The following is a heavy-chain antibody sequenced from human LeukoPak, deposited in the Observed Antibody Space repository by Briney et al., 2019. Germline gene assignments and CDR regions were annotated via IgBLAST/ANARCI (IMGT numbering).Heavy chain of an antibody. CDR2: IIPILGVP. CDR3: ARGEIAVAGKPFDY. CDR1: GDTFSDYT. J-gene: IGHJ4*02. D-gene: IGHD6-19*01. Sequence: SVKVSCKTSGDTFSDYTLNWVRQGPGQGLEWMGRIIPILGVPTYAQKFQDRVTITTDESTSTAYMELSSLRSEDTAVYYCARGEIAVAGKPFDYWGQGTLVTVSS. V-gene: IGHV1-69*16.